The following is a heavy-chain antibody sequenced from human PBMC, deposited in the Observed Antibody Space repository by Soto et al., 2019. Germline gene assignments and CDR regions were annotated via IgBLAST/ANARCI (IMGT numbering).Heavy chain of an antibody. CDR2: ISYDGSNK. Sequence: GGSLRLSCAASGVTFSSYAMHWVRQAPGKGLEWVAVISYDGSNKYYADSVKGRFTISRDNSKNTLYLQMNSLRAEDTAVYYCARVPSSSGRAHFDYWGQGT. D-gene: IGHD2-15*01. CDR1: GVTFSSYA. V-gene: IGHV3-30-3*01. J-gene: IGHJ4*02. CDR3: ARVPSSSGRAHFDY.